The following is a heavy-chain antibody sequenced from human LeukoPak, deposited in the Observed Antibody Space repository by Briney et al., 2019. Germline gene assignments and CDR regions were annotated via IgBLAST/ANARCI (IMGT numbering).Heavy chain of an antibody. V-gene: IGHV1-2*02. J-gene: IGHJ4*02. D-gene: IGHD3-22*01. Sequence: GASVKVSCKASGYTFIGYYMHWVRQAPGQGLEWMGWINPNSGGTNYAQKFQGRVTMTRDTSISTAYMELCRLRSDDTAVYYCARYYDSSGYYYFDYWGQGTLVTVSS. CDR2: INPNSGGT. CDR1: GYTFIGYY. CDR3: ARYYDSSGYYYFDY.